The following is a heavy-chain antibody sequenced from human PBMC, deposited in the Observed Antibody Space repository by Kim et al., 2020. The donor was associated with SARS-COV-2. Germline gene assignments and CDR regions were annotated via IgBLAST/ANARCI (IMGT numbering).Heavy chain of an antibody. V-gene: IGHV6-1*01. CDR2: TYYRSKWYN. Sequence: SQTLSLTCAISGDSVSSNSAAWNWIRQSPSRGLEWLGRTYYRSKWYNDYAVSVKSRITINPDTSKNQFSLQLNSVTPEDTAVYYCARGPHCSGVSCQYGMDVWGQGTTVTVSS. D-gene: IGHD2-15*01. J-gene: IGHJ6*02. CDR3: ARGPHCSGVSCQYGMDV. CDR1: GDSVSSNSAA.